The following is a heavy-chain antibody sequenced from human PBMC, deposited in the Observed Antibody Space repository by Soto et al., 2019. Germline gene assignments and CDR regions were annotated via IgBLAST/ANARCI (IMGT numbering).Heavy chain of an antibody. J-gene: IGHJ5*02. CDR3: ATGSSGSPSYTWFDP. D-gene: IGHD3-22*01. Sequence: PGGSPRLSCAASGFTFSSYAMSWVRQAPGKGLEWVSAISGSGGSTYYADSVKGRFTISRDNSKNTLYLQMNSLRAEDTAVYYCATGSSGSPSYTWFDPWGQGTLLTLSS. CDR2: ISGSGGST. V-gene: IGHV3-23*01. CDR1: GFTFSSYA.